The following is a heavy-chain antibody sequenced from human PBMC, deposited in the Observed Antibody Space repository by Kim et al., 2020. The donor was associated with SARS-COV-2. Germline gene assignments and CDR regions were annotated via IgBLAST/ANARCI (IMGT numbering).Heavy chain of an antibody. D-gene: IGHD3-10*01. CDR3: AREGYYASGSYSAFDY. J-gene: IGHJ4*02. Sequence: KFQGRVTITRDTSASTAYMELSSLRSEDTAVYYCAREGYYASGSYSAFDYWGQGTLVTVSS. V-gene: IGHV1-3*01.